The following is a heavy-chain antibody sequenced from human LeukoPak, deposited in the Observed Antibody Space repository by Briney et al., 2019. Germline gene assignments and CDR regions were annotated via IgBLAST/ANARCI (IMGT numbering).Heavy chain of an antibody. CDR2: INHSGST. CDR3: ARQNYYGSGSYLDY. J-gene: IGHJ4*02. Sequence: SETLSLTCAVYGGSFSGYYWSWIRQPPGKGLEWIGEINHSGSTNYNPSLKSRVTISVDTSKNQFSLKLSSVTAADTAVYYCARQNYYGSGSYLDYWGQGTLVTVSS. CDR1: GGSFSGYY. V-gene: IGHV4-34*01. D-gene: IGHD3-10*01.